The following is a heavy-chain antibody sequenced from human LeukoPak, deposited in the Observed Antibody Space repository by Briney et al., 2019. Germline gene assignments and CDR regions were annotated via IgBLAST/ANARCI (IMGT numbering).Heavy chain of an antibody. J-gene: IGHJ4*02. V-gene: IGHV1-2*02. D-gene: IGHD1-26*01. CDR1: GYTLTGYY. Sequence: ASVKVSCKAFGYTLTGYYMHWVRQAPGQGLEWMGWINPNSGGTNYAQKFQGRVTMTRDTSISTAYMELSRLRSDDTAVYYCASWYSGSYYYDYWGQGTLVTVSS. CDR3: ASWYSGSYYYDY. CDR2: INPNSGGT.